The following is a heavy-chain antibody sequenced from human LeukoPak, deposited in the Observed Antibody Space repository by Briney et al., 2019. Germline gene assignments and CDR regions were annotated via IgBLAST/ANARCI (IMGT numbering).Heavy chain of an antibody. CDR1: GGSIGSDY. V-gene: IGHV4-59*08. J-gene: IGHJ4*02. CDR3: AKYGNSGWVIDN. D-gene: IGHD6-19*01. Sequence: HSETLSLTCTVSGGSIGSDYWTWIRQPPGKGLEYIGYIYYTGGTNYNPSLKSRVTISVDTSKNQFSLKLSSVTAADTAVYFCAKYGNSGWVIDNWGQGTLVTVSS. CDR2: IYYTGGT.